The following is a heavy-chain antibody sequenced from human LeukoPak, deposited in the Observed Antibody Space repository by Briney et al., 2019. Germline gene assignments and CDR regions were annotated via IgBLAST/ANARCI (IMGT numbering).Heavy chain of an antibody. CDR2: IYYSGST. CDR1: GGSISSYY. Sequence: PSETLSLTCTVSGGSISSYYWSWIRQPPGKGLEWIGYIYYSGSTNYNPSLKSRVTISVDTSKNQFSLKLSSVTAADTAVYYCARVLLHGELYFDYWGQGTLVTVSS. D-gene: IGHD1-26*01. J-gene: IGHJ4*02. CDR3: ARVLLHGELYFDY. V-gene: IGHV4-59*01.